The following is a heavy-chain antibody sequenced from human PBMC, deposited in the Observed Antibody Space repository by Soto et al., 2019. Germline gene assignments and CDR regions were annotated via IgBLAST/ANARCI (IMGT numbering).Heavy chain of an antibody. D-gene: IGHD4-4*01. Sequence: GGSLRLSCAASGFTFSSYWMSWVRQAPGKGLEWVANIKQDGSEKYYVDSVKGRFTISRDNAKNSLYLQMNSLRAEDSAVYYCARDPRAVTTDYGMDVWGQGTTVTVSS. V-gene: IGHV3-7*01. CDR1: GFTFSSYW. J-gene: IGHJ6*02. CDR3: ARDPRAVTTDYGMDV. CDR2: IKQDGSEK.